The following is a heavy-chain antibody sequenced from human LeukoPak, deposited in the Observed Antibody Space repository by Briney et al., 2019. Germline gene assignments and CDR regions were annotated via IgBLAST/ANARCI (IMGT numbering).Heavy chain of an antibody. V-gene: IGHV3-7*01. CDR1: GFIFRDFY. J-gene: IGHJ6*02. CDR2: INQDGSAE. D-gene: IGHD1-26*01. Sequence: GGSLRLSCEGSGFIFRDFYMTWVRQAPGTGLEWVATINQDGSAEYYVDSVKGRFTMSRDNAKNSVYLQMDSLRAEETAVYYCARSVGARNNYFYYGMDVWGQGTTVTVSS. CDR3: ARSVGARNNYFYYGMDV.